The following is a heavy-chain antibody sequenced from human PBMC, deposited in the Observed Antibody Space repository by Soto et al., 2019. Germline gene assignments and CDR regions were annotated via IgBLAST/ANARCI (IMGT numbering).Heavy chain of an antibody. CDR2: MNPSSGNT. Sequence: ASVKVSCKASGYAFTSYDINWVRQATVQGLEWMGWMNPSSGNTGYAQKFQGRVTMTRKTSISTAYMSLSSLRSADTAVYYCARINRIADRIRNWFEPWGQGTLVTASS. CDR3: ARINRIADRIRNWFEP. V-gene: IGHV1-8*01. D-gene: IGHD6-6*01. CDR1: GYAFTSYD. J-gene: IGHJ5*02.